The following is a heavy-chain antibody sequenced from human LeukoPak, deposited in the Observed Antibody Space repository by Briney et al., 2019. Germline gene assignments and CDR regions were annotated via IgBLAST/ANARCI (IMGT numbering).Heavy chain of an antibody. CDR3: AKDRYCSSTSCYNWFDP. V-gene: IGHV3-23*01. CDR2: ISGSGGST. CDR1: GFTFSSYA. D-gene: IGHD2-2*01. Sequence: GGSLRLSCAASGFTFSSYAMSWVRQAPGKGLEWVSAISGSGGSTYYAGSVKGRFTISRDNSKNTLYLQMSSLRAEDTAVYYCAKDRYCSSTSCYNWFDPWGQGTPVTVSS. J-gene: IGHJ5*02.